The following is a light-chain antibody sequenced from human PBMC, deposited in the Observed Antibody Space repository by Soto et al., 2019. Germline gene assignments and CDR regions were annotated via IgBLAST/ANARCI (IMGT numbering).Light chain of an antibody. Sequence: DIQMTQSPSSLSASVGDRVSITCRASQSISTWLAWYQQQPGGAPRLLIYDASSLQSGVPSRFSGSGPGTEFTLTISSLQPDDFATYYCQHYNSYSEAFGQGTKVDIK. CDR1: QSISTW. J-gene: IGKJ1*01. CDR2: DAS. V-gene: IGKV1-5*01. CDR3: QHYNSYSEA.